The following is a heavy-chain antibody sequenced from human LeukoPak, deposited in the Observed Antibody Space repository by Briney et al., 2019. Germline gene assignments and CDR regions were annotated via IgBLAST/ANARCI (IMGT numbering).Heavy chain of an antibody. J-gene: IGHJ3*02. Sequence: GGSLRLSCAASGFTFSSYWMSWVRQAPGKGLEWVSVIYTYGSTYYADSVKGRFTISRHNSKNTLFLQMSSLRAEDTAVYYCARDVRTDYYDSSGYHDAFDIWGQGTMVTVSS. D-gene: IGHD3-22*01. V-gene: IGHV3-53*04. CDR1: GFTFSSYW. CDR2: IYTYGST. CDR3: ARDVRTDYYDSSGYHDAFDI.